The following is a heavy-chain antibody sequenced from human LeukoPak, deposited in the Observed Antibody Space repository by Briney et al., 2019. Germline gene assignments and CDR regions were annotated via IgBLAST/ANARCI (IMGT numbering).Heavy chain of an antibody. CDR2: ISGSGGST. Sequence: GGSLRLSCAASGFTFSSYAMSWVRQAPGKGLEWVSIISGSGGSTYYADSVKGRFTISRDNSKNTLYLQMNSLRAEDTAVYYCAKGTKLAVAANNYFDYWGQGTLLTVSS. V-gene: IGHV3-23*01. D-gene: IGHD2-15*01. CDR1: GFTFSSYA. CDR3: AKGTKLAVAANNYFDY. J-gene: IGHJ4*02.